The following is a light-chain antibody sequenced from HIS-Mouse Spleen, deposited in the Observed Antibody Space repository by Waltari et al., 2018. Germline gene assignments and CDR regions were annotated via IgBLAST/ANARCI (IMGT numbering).Light chain of an antibody. Sequence: SYELTQPPSVSVSSGQTARITCSGDALPKKYAYWYQQKSGQAPVLVIYEDSKRPSGIPEGFSGSSSGTMATLTISGAQVEDEADYYCYSTDSSGNHRVFGGGTKLTVL. CDR3: YSTDSSGNHRV. CDR1: ALPKKY. CDR2: EDS. J-gene: IGLJ2*01. V-gene: IGLV3-10*01.